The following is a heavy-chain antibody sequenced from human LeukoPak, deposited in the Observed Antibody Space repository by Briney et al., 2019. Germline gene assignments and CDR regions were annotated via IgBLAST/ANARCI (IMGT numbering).Heavy chain of an antibody. CDR3: ARDVVDGDAFDI. CDR1: GGSVSSGSYY. Sequence: SETLSLTCTVSGGSVSSGSYYWSWIRQPPGKGLEWIGYIYYSGSTNYNPSLKSRVTISVDTSKNQFSLKLSSVTAAVTAVYYCARDVVDGDAFDIWGQGTMVTVSS. J-gene: IGHJ3*02. V-gene: IGHV4-61*01. CDR2: IYYSGST. D-gene: IGHD2-15*01.